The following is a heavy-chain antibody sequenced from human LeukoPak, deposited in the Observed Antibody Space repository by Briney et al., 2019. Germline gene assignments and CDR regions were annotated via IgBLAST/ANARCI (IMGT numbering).Heavy chain of an antibody. CDR2: ISSSSSTI. Sequence: GGSLRLSCAASGFTFSSYSMNWVRQAPGKGLEWVSYISSSSSTIYYADSVKGRFTISRDNAKNSLYLQMNSLGAEDTAVYYCARDPSSWYYYYMDVWGKGTTVTVSS. J-gene: IGHJ6*03. D-gene: IGHD6-13*01. CDR1: GFTFSSYS. CDR3: ARDPSSWYYYYMDV. V-gene: IGHV3-48*01.